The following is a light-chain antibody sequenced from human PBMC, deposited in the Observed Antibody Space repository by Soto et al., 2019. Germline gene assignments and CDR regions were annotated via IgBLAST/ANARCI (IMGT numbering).Light chain of an antibody. J-gene: IGLJ2*01. CDR1: SSDVGGYNY. Sequence: QSALTQPASVSGSPGQSITISCTGTSSDVGGYNYVSWYQQHPGKAPKLMIYEVSKRPSVVPDRFSGSKSGNTASLTVSGLQAEDEADYYCSSYAGSNNLVVFGGGTKLTVL. CDR2: EVS. V-gene: IGLV2-8*01. CDR3: SSYAGSNNLVV.